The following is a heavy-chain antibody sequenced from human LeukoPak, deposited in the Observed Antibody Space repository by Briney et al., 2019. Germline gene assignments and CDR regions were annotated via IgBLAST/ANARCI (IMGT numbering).Heavy chain of an antibody. CDR3: AREDQQLVRAFDI. CDR1: GFTFSSYW. J-gene: IGHJ3*02. D-gene: IGHD6-13*01. V-gene: IGHV3-74*01. CDR2: INSDGSST. Sequence: GGSLRLSCAASGFTFSSYWMHWIRQAPAKGLVWVSRINSDGSSTSYADSVKGRFTISTDNAKNTLYLQMNSLRAEDTAVYYCAREDQQLVRAFDIWGQGTMVTVSS.